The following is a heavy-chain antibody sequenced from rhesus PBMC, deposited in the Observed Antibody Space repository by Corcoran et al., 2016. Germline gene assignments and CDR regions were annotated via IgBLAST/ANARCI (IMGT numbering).Heavy chain of an antibody. CDR2: IYSNSEST. CDR1: GGSISSSNW. CDR3: VRHCTSTTCYHYSLDV. V-gene: IGHV4S12*01. Sequence: QVQLQESGPGLVKPSETLSLTCAVSGGSISSSNWWSWIRQPPGKGLEWIGGIYSNSESTNYNPSLKSRVTISKDTSKNQFSLKLSSVTAADTAVYYCVRHCTSTTCYHYSLDVWGRGVLVTVSS. D-gene: IGHD2-2*01. J-gene: IGHJ5-2*02.